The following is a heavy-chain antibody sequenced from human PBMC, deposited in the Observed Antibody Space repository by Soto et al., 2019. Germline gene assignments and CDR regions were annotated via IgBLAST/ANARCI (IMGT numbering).Heavy chain of an antibody. J-gene: IGHJ6*02. CDR2: ISAYNGNT. V-gene: IGHV1-18*01. Sequence: ASVKLSCKDSGYTFTSNGISWVRQAPRQGLEWMGWISAYNGNTNYAQKLQGRVTMTTDTSTSTAYMELRSLRSDDTAVYYCARDRGIAARAYYYYGMDVWGQGTTVTVSS. D-gene: IGHD6-6*01. CDR1: GYTFTSNG. CDR3: ARDRGIAARAYYYYGMDV.